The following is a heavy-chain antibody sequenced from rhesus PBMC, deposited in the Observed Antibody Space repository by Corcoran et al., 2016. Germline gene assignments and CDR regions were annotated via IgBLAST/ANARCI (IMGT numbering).Heavy chain of an antibody. CDR1: GGSISSSY. V-gene: IGHV4-169*02. CDR2: IYGSGSST. J-gene: IGHJ4*01. Sequence: QLQLQESGPGLVKPSETLSVTCAVSGGSISSSYWSWIRQAPGKGLEWIGNIYGSGSSTNYNPSLKSRVTRSVDTSKNQLSRKLSSVTAADPAVYYCASYPGGIAAAGTGGYWGQGVLVTVSS. D-gene: IGHD6-25*01. CDR3: ASYPGGIAAAGTGGY.